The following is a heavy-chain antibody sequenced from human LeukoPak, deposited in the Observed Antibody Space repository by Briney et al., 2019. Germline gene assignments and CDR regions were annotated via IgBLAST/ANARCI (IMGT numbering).Heavy chain of an antibody. Sequence: GASVKVSCKASGYTFTSYDINWVRQATGQGLEWMGWMSPNSGNTGYAQKFQGRVTMTRNTSISTAYMELSSLRSEDTAVYYCARENSGGLYYYYGMDVWGQGTTVTVSS. J-gene: IGHJ6*02. V-gene: IGHV1-8*01. CDR2: MSPNSGNT. D-gene: IGHD6-19*01. CDR1: GYTFTSYD. CDR3: ARENSGGLYYYYGMDV.